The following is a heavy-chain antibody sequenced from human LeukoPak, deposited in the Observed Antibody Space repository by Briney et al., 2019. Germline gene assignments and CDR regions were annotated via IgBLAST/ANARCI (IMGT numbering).Heavy chain of an antibody. J-gene: IGHJ4*02. V-gene: IGHV4-39*01. Sequence: SETLSLTRTVSGGSISSSSYYWGWIRQPPGKGLEWIGSIYYSGSTYYNPFLKSRVTISVDTSKNQFSLKLSSVTAADTAVYYCATTGVLLWFGEGNYWGQGTLVTVSS. CDR2: IYYSGST. D-gene: IGHD3-10*01. CDR3: ATTGVLLWFGEGNY. CDR1: GGSISSSSYY.